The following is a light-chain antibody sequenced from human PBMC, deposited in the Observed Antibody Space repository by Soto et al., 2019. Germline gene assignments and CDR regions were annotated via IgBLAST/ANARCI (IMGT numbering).Light chain of an antibody. CDR1: QDVSRY. J-gene: IGKJ3*01. V-gene: IGKV3-11*01. CDR3: QQRSNWL. Sequence: ESVVTQSPATLSLSPGERATLPCRASQDVSRYLAWYQQKPGQSPRLLIYDASNRATGVPARFSGSGSGTDFTLTISSLEPEDFAVYYCQQRSNWLFGPGTKVDVK. CDR2: DAS.